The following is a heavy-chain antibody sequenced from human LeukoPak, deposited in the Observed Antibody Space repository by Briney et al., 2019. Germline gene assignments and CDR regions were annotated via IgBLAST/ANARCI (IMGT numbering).Heavy chain of an antibody. D-gene: IGHD6-13*01. Sequence: PGGSLRLSCAASGFTVSSNYMSWVRQAPGKGLEWVSAISGSGGSTYYADSVKGRFTISRDNSKNTLYLQMNSLRAEDTAVYYCAKQGGSSWYDFDYWGQGTLVTVSS. CDR3: AKQGGSSWYDFDY. J-gene: IGHJ4*02. CDR1: GFTVSSNY. V-gene: IGHV3-23*01. CDR2: ISGSGGST.